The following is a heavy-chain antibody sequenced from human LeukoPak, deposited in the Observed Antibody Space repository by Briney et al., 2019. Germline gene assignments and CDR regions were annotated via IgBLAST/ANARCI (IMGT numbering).Heavy chain of an antibody. CDR1: GGSFSGYY. CDR2: INHSGST. Sequence: SETLSLTCAVYGGSFSGYYWSWIRQPPGKGLEWIGEINHSGSTNYNPSLKSRVTISVDTSKNQFSLKLSSVTAADTAVYYCARLSVGLGWYDPFDMWGQGTMVTVSS. J-gene: IGHJ3*02. D-gene: IGHD6-19*01. CDR3: ARLSVGLGWYDPFDM. V-gene: IGHV4-34*01.